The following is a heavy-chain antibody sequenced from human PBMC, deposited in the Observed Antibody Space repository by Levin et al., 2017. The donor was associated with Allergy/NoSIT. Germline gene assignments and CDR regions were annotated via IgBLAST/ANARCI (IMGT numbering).Heavy chain of an antibody. Sequence: KISCKASGGTFSSYAISWVRQAPGQGLEWMGRIIPILGIANYAQKFQGRVTITADKSTSTAYMELSSLRSEDTAVYYCARDGPRSGMVRGVFYFDYWGQGTLVTVSS. V-gene: IGHV1-69*04. CDR3: ARDGPRSGMVRGVFYFDY. CDR2: IIPILGIA. D-gene: IGHD3-10*01. J-gene: IGHJ4*02. CDR1: GGTFSSYA.